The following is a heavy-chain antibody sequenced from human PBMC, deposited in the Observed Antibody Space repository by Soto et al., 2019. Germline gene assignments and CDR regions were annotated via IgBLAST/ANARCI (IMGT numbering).Heavy chain of an antibody. V-gene: IGHV3-33*01. D-gene: IGHD6-13*01. Sequence: QVQLVESGGGVVQPGRSLRLSCAASGFTFSSYGMHWVRQAPGKGLEWVAVIWYDGSNKYYADSVKGRFTISRDNSKNTLYLQMNSLRAEDTAVYYCARPSSSSWSDLYYFDYWGQGTLVTVSS. CDR2: IWYDGSNK. CDR3: ARPSSSSWSDLYYFDY. CDR1: GFTFSSYG. J-gene: IGHJ4*02.